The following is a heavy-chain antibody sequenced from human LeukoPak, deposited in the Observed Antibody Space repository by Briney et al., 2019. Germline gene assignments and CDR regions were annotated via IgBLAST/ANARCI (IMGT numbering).Heavy chain of an antibody. J-gene: IGHJ1*01. CDR3: ARLREMATGHFQH. Sequence: ASVKVSCKASGYALTGYYMHWVRQAPGQGLEWMGWINPNSGGTNYAQKFQGRVTMTRDTSISTAYMELSRLRSDDTAVYYCARLREMATGHFQHWGQGTLVTVSS. D-gene: IGHD5-24*01. CDR1: GYALTGYY. V-gene: IGHV1-2*02. CDR2: INPNSGGT.